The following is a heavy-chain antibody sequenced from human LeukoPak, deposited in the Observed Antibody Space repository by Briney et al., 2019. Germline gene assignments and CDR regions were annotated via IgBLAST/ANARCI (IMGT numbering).Heavy chain of an antibody. V-gene: IGHV3-30*18. CDR3: AKDRITMLVVAAFDY. D-gene: IGHD3-22*01. CDR1: GXTFSSYG. J-gene: IGHJ4*02. CDR2: ISYDGSNK. Sequence: GRSLRLSCAASGXTFSSYGMHWVRQAPGKGLEWVAVISYDGSNKYYADSVKGRFTISRDNSKNTLYLQMNSLRAEDTAVYYCAKDRITMLVVAAFDYWGQGTLVTVSS.